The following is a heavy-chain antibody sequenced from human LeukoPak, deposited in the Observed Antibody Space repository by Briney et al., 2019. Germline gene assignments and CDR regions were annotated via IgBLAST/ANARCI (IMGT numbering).Heavy chain of an antibody. D-gene: IGHD1-14*01. CDR3: ARGAEWTRAIYYFDY. CDR2: IYYSGST. Sequence: PSETLSLTCTVSGGSISSSSYYWGWIRQPPGKGLEWIGGIYYSGSTNYNPSLKSRVTISVDTSKNQFSLKLSSVTAADTAVYYCARGAEWTRAIYYFDYWGQGTLVTVSS. V-gene: IGHV4-39*07. J-gene: IGHJ4*02. CDR1: GGSISSSSYY.